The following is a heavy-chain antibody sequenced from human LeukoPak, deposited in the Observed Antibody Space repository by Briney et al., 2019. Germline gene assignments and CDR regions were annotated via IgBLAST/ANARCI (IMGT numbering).Heavy chain of an antibody. J-gene: IGHJ6*03. CDR3: ARGVAGVYFYYYMDV. D-gene: IGHD1-14*01. Sequence: GASVKVSCKASGYSLTGYYIHWVRQAPGQGLGWVGWINPNSGDTNYAQKFQGRVTMTRDTSISTAYMELSRLRSDDAAVYYCARGVAGVYFYYYMDVWGKGTTVTVSS. CDR1: GYSLTGYY. CDR2: INPNSGDT. V-gene: IGHV1-2*02.